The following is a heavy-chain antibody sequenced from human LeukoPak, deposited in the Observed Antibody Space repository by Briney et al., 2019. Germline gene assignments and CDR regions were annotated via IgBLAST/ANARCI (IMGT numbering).Heavy chain of an antibody. CDR2: SNRRGSTT. CDR1: GFSFSSYE. Sequence: PGGSLTRSCAASGFSFSSYEMNWVRQAPGKGLEWVSHSNRRGSTTYYADSVRGRFTISRDNAKNSLYLQMNSLRAEDTAVYYCAREGHTTGWPPFDFWGQGTLVTVSS. V-gene: IGHV3-48*03. J-gene: IGHJ4*02. CDR3: AREGHTTGWPPFDF. D-gene: IGHD2/OR15-2a*01.